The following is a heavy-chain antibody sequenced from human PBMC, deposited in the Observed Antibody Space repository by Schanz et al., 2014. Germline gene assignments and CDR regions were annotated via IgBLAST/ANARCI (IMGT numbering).Heavy chain of an antibody. V-gene: IGHV1-3*03. CDR1: GGTFNSYT. CDR2: INTASGNT. Sequence: QVQLVQSGAEVKKPGSSVKVSCTASGGTFNSYTINWVRQAPGRRLEWMGWINTASGNTRYSEAFQGRVTMTRDTSATTAYMELRSLRSDDTAVYYCARVQDGILTGSECYYGMDVWGQGTTVTVAS. D-gene: IGHD3-9*01. J-gene: IGHJ6*02. CDR3: ARVQDGILTGSECYYGMDV.